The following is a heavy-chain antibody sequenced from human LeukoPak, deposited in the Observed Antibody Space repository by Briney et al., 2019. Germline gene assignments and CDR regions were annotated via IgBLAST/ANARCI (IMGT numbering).Heavy chain of an antibody. CDR3: ARESVSGYYFDY. Sequence: GASVKVSCKASGYTFTGYYMHWVRQAPRQGLEWMGYINPTSGGTNYAQRFQGRVTMTRDTSISTAYMELGRLRSDDTAVYYCARESVSGYYFDYWGQGTLVTVSS. J-gene: IGHJ4*02. D-gene: IGHD3-3*01. CDR2: INPTSGGT. V-gene: IGHV1-2*02. CDR1: GYTFTGYY.